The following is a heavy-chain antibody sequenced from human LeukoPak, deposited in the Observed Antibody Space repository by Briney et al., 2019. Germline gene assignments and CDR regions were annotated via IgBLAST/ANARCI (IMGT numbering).Heavy chain of an antibody. V-gene: IGHV4-39*01. CDR2: INYSGST. J-gene: IGHJ1*01. CDR1: GVSIISSSYD. CDR3: ARHSDI. Sequence: SETLSLTCTVSGVSIISSSYDWGWIRQPPGKGLEWIGSINYSGSTDYNPSLKSRVTISVDASKNQFSLKMSSVTAADTAVYYCARHSDIWGQGTLVTVSS.